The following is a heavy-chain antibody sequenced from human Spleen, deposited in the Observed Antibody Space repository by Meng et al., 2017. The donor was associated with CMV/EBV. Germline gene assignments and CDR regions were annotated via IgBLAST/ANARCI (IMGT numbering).Heavy chain of an antibody. CDR3: VRLAVINWFDP. J-gene: IGHJ5*02. CDR1: GYNFSNYE. CDR2: MHPNSGNT. V-gene: IGHV1-8*02. Sequence: ASVKVSCKASGYNFSNYEITWVRQAPGQGLEWMGWMHPNSGNTGYAQKFQGRVTMTMDTSTSTAYMELSGLTAEDTAVYYCVRLAVINWFDPWGQGTPVTVSS. D-gene: IGHD6-19*01.